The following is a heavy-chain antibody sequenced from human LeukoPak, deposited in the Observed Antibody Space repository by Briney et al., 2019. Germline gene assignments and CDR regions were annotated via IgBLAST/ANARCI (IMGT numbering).Heavy chain of an antibody. J-gene: IGHJ6*02. Sequence: ASVKVSCKASGGTFSSYAISWVRQASGQGLEWMGGIIPIFGTANYAQKFQGRVTITADESTSTAYMELSSLRSEDTAVYYCARDPASTMAYYYYYYGMDVWGQGTTVTVSS. V-gene: IGHV1-69*13. D-gene: IGHD3-10*01. CDR3: ARDPASTMAYYYYYYGMDV. CDR1: GGTFSSYA. CDR2: IIPIFGTA.